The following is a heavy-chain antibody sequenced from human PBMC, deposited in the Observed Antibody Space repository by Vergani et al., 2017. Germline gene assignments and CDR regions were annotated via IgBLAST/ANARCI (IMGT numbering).Heavy chain of an antibody. D-gene: IGHD1-1*01. J-gene: IGHJ4*02. CDR2: IYPADSDT. Sequence: EVELVQSGPEMRKPGESLKISCKGSEYSFGNYWIGWVRPIPGKGLEWMGIIYPADSDTRYSPSFQGQVTISADKSISTAFLQWDSLKASDTALYYCARHTTYTDSWGQGTLVTVSS. V-gene: IGHV5-51*01. CDR3: ARHTTYTDS. CDR1: EYSFGNYW.